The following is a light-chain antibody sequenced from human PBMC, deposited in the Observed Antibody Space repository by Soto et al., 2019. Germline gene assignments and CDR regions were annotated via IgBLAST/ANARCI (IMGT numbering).Light chain of an antibody. Sequence: DIQMTQSPSTLSASVGDRVTITCRASQSISTWLAWYQQKPGKAPKLLIYKASSLRNGVPSRFSGRGSGTEFTLTICSLQPDDFASYYFQQYSGYPHTFGQGTKLQIK. V-gene: IGKV1-5*03. CDR3: QQYSGYPHT. J-gene: IGKJ2*01. CDR2: KAS. CDR1: QSISTW.